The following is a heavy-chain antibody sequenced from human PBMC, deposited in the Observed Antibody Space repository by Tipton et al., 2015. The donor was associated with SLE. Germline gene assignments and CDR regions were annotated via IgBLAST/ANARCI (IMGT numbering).Heavy chain of an antibody. CDR2: IYYSGST. J-gene: IGHJ4*02. Sequence: TLSLTCTVSGGSISNYYWSWIRQPPGKGLEWIGYIYYSGSTNYNPSLKSRVTISVDTSKNQFSLKLSSVTAADTAVYYCARGGYLYSGGFDYWGQGTLVTVSS. CDR1: GGSISNYY. V-gene: IGHV4-59*01. CDR3: ARGGYLYSGGFDY. D-gene: IGHD1-26*01.